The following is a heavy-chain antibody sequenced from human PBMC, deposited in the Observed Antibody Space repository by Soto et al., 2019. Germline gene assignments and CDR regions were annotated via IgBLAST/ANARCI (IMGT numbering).Heavy chain of an antibody. Sequence: SETLSLTCAVSGDSIINSHWWNWVRQPPGKGLEWIGEIYHTGSTNYNPSLKSRVAISVDNSKTQFSLKLTSVTAADTAVYYCAGDVAVANMRGNWGQGTLVTVSS. CDR1: GDSIINSHW. CDR3: AGDVAVANMRGN. J-gene: IGHJ4*02. V-gene: IGHV4-4*02. D-gene: IGHD6-19*01. CDR2: IYHTGST.